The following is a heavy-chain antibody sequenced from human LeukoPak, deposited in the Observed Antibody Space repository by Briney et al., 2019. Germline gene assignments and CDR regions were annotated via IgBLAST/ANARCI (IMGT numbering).Heavy chain of an antibody. D-gene: IGHD3-16*01. Sequence: TGGSLRLSCAASGFTFSSYAMSWVRQAPGKGLEWVSAISGSGGSTYYADSVKGRFTISRDNSKNSLYLQMNSLRVEDTAVYYCARDGVPGGRDVWGQGTTVTVS. CDR2: ISGSGGST. J-gene: IGHJ6*02. CDR1: GFTFSSYA. V-gene: IGHV3-23*01. CDR3: ARDGVPGGRDV.